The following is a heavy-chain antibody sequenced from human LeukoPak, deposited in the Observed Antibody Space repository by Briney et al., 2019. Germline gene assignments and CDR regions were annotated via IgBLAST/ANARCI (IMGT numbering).Heavy chain of an antibody. CDR2: ISYDGTNK. CDR3: ARAEGAYPLSYLFDY. Sequence: GRSLRLSCAASGFIFSKYAIHWVRQAPGKGLEWVAVISYDGTNKYYADSVKGRFTISRDNSRNTLSLQMNSLRPDDTAIYYCARAEGAYPLSYLFDYWGHGTLVTVSS. V-gene: IGHV3-30-3*01. J-gene: IGHJ4*01. D-gene: IGHD1-14*01. CDR1: GFIFSKYA.